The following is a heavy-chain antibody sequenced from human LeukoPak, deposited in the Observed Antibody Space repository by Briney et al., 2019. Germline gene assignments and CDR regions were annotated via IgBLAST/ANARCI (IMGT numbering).Heavy chain of an antibody. CDR3: TKRYYYGSGLSN. J-gene: IGHJ3*01. CDR1: GFTFGDYA. D-gene: IGHD3-22*01. Sequence: GGSLRLSCTASGFTFGDYAMSWFRQAPGKGLEWVGFIRSKAYGGTTEYAASVKGRFIISRDDSKSIAYLQMNSLKTEDTAVYYCTKRYYYGSGLSNWGQGTMVTVSS. CDR2: IRSKAYGGTT. V-gene: IGHV3-49*03.